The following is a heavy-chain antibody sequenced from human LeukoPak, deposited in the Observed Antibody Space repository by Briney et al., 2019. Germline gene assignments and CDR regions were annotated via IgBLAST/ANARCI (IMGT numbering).Heavy chain of an antibody. CDR3: TDRELRSGYHDY. Sequence: GGSLRLSCAASGFTFSSYAMSWVRQAPVKELEWVSAISGSGGSTYYADSVKGRFTISRDNSKNTLYLQMNSLRAEDTAVYYCTDRELRSGYHDYWGQGTLVTVSS. V-gene: IGHV3-23*01. D-gene: IGHD3-3*01. CDR1: GFTFSSYA. CDR2: ISGSGGST. J-gene: IGHJ4*02.